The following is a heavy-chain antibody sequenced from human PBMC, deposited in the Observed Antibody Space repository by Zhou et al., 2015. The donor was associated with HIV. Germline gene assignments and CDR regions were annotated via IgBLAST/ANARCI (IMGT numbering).Heavy chain of an antibody. D-gene: IGHD3-3*01. V-gene: IGHV3-23*04. J-gene: IGHJ4*02. CDR3: AKRFNTWSGWYDH. CDR2: VNGNGDSR. CDR1: GFTFKNHA. Sequence: VQLVESGGGVVQPGRSLRLSCAISGFTFKNHAMVWVRQAPGRGLEWLSSVNGNGDSRFYADSVKGRHSISRDNSKNMLFLQIDNLRVEDTGIYYCAKRFNTWSGWYDHWGQGTLVTV.